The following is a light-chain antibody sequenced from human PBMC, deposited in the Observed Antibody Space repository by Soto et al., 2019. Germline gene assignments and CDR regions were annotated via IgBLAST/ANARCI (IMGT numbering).Light chain of an antibody. CDR2: GNS. Sequence: QSLLTQPPSVSGAPGQRVTISYTGSSSNIGAGYDVHWYQQLPGTAPKLLIYGNSNRPSGVPDRFSGSKSGTSASLAITGLQAEDEADYYCQSYDSSLSVLYVFGTGTKVTVL. V-gene: IGLV1-40*01. CDR1: SSNIGAGYD. CDR3: QSYDSSLSVLYV. J-gene: IGLJ1*01.